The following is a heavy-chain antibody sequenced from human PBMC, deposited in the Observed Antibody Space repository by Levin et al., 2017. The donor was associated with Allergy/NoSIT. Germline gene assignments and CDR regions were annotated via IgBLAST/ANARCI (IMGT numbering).Heavy chain of an antibody. CDR1: GYSFTSYW. CDR2: IYPGDSDT. CDR3: ARYPPGRELSLYRTYYFDY. J-gene: IGHJ4*02. Sequence: GESLKISCKGSGYSFTSYWIGWVRQMPGKGLEWMGIIYPGDSDTRYSPSFQGQVTISADKSISTAYLQWSSLKASDTAMYYCARYPPGRELSLYRTYYFDYWGQGTLVTVSS. D-gene: IGHD3-16*02. V-gene: IGHV5-51*01.